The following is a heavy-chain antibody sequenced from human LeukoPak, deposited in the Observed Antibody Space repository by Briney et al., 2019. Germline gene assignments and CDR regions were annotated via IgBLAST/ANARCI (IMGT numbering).Heavy chain of an antibody. J-gene: IGHJ4*02. Sequence: GGSLRLSCAASGFPFSSHAMSWVRPAPGKGVEGVSAISGSGGSTYYADSVKGRFTISRDNSKNTLYLQMNSLRAEDTAVYYCATKPTTKHFDYWGQGTLVTVSS. D-gene: IGHD1-7*01. CDR1: GFPFSSHA. CDR2: ISGSGGST. CDR3: ATKPTTKHFDY. V-gene: IGHV3-23*01.